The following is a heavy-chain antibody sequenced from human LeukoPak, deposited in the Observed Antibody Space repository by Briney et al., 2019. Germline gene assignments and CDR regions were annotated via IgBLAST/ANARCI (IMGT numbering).Heavy chain of an antibody. CDR3: ARDGDFEDGSGSYYTMDV. D-gene: IGHD3-10*01. CDR2: IYYSGST. V-gene: IGHV4-59*01. J-gene: IGHJ6*02. CDR1: GGSISSYY. Sequence: SETLSFTCTVSGGSISSYYWSWIRQPPGKGLEWIGYIYYSGSTNYNPSLKSRVTISVDTSKNQFSLKLSSVTAADTAVYYCARDGDFEDGSGSYYTMDVWGQGTTVTVSS.